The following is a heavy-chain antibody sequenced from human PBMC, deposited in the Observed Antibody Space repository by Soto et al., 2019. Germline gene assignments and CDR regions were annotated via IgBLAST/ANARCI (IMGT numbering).Heavy chain of an antibody. V-gene: IGHV1-18*01. J-gene: IGHJ4*02. CDR1: GYTFISHG. CDR3: ARDRGWYGFDC. D-gene: IGHD2-15*01. Sequence: QVQLVQSGAEVKKPGASVKVSCKASGYTFISHGISWVRQAPGQGLEWMGWISAYNGDTNSAEKVQDRVTMTTDTSTSTVYMELRSLRSDEPAVYYCARDRGWYGFDCWGQGTVVNVSS. CDR2: ISAYNGDT.